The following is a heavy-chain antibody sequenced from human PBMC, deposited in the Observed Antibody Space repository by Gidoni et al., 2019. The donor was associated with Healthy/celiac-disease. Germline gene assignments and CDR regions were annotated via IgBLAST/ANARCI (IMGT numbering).Heavy chain of an antibody. CDR3: ARGSDVVVPALISPYYYYGMDV. CDR2: IWYDGSNK. D-gene: IGHD2-2*01. J-gene: IGHJ6*02. CDR1: GFTFSSYG. Sequence: GFTFSSYGMHWVRQAPGKGLEWVAVIWYDGSNKYYADSVKGRFTISRDNSKNTLYLQMNSLRAEDTAVYYCARGSDVVVPALISPYYYYGMDVWGQGTTVTVSS. V-gene: IGHV3-33*01.